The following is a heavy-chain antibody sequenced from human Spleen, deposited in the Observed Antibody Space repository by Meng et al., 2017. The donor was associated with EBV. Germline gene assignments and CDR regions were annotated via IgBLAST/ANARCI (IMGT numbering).Heavy chain of an antibody. J-gene: IGHJ5*02. Sequence: HRQLRWPGTGQVKPSETLSLTCTVSGDSISSFYYWGWIRQPPGRGLEWIGSVHYTGSTYYSPSLKSRVTVSVDTSKNQFSLRLTSVTAADTAVYYCARPFPSWQSPRLDPFGAWGQGTLVTVSS. CDR2: VHYTGST. CDR3: ARPFPSWQSPRLDPFGA. D-gene: IGHD6-19*01. CDR1: GDSISSFYY. V-gene: IGHV4-39*01.